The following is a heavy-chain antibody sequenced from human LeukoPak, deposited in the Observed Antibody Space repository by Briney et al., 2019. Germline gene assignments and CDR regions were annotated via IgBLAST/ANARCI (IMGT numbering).Heavy chain of an antibody. V-gene: IGHV4-59*02. CDR1: GGSVTSYY. J-gene: IGHJ4*02. D-gene: IGHD6-13*01. Sequence: SETLSLTCTVSGGSVTSYYWSWIRQPPGKGLEWIGNIHYSGSSGSTNYNPSLKSRVTTSVDTSTNQLSLRLSSVTAADTAVYYCARVSKYSSSWFNYFDYWGQGTLVTVSS. CDR3: ARVSKYSSSWFNYFDY. CDR2: IHYSGSSGST.